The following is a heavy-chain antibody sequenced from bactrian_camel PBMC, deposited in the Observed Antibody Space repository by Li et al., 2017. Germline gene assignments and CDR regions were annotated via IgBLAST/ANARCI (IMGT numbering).Heavy chain of an antibody. V-gene: IGHV3S1*01. CDR3: ALEADVIARRQALALLGRCDFNS. CDR2: IYTGLGNT. J-gene: IGHJ6*01. CDR1: GWEYDSYC. D-gene: IGHD1*01. Sequence: HVQLVESGGGSVHAGESLTLSCKGSGWEYDSYCMAWFRQAPGKEREGIARIYTGLGNTNYADSVKGRFIISQDDDKQTLYLQMNNLKPEDTAMYSCALEADVIARRQALALLGRCDFNSWGQGTQVTVS.